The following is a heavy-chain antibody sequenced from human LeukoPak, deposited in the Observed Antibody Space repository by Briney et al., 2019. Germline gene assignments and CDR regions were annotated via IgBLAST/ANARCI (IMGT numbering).Heavy chain of an antibody. Sequence: ASVKVSCKASGGTFSSYVISWVRQAPGQGLEWMGWINPYNGKTNYAQKVQGRFTMTTDTGTSTADMELRSLTSDDTAVYYCARAACGSISCSDYDFYDYTDVWGKGTTVTVSS. CDR3: ARAACGSISCSDYDFYDYTDV. J-gene: IGHJ6*03. D-gene: IGHD2-2*01. CDR1: GGTFSSYV. V-gene: IGHV1-18*01. CDR2: INPYNGKT.